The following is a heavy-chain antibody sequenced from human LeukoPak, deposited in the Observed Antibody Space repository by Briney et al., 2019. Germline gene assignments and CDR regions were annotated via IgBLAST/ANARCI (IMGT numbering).Heavy chain of an antibody. CDR2: IYSGDST. CDR1: GFTVSSNY. CDR3: ARGGYGEYVQAFDI. J-gene: IGHJ3*02. D-gene: IGHD4/OR15-4a*01. V-gene: IGHV3-53*01. Sequence: PGGPLRLSCAASGFTVSSNYISWVRQAPGKGLEWVSVIYSGDSTYYAESVKGRFSISRDNSKNTVYLQMNSLRAEDAAVYYCARGGYGEYVQAFDIWGQGTMVTVSS.